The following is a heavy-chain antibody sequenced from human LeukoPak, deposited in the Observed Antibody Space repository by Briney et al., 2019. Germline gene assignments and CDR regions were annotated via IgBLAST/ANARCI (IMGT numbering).Heavy chain of an antibody. CDR2: ISGSDDRT. D-gene: IGHD1-26*01. Sequence: PGGSLRLSCGPSGFTFSRYAMFWVRQTPRKGLEWVSGISGSDDRTYYADSLEGRFTISRDNKKNTLSLQMNSLTVEDTAIYYCAKGWALGSYHYMEVWGKGTTVTVSS. J-gene: IGHJ6*03. V-gene: IGHV3-23*01. CDR3: AKGWALGSYHYMEV. CDR1: GFTFSRYA.